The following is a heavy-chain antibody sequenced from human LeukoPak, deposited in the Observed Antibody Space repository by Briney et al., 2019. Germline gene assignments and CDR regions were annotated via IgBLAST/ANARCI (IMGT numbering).Heavy chain of an antibody. CDR3: ATDEFGAIALTMRN. D-gene: IGHD3-10*01. J-gene: IGHJ4*02. CDR1: GYTFTSYG. V-gene: IGHV1-18*01. CDR2: ISAYNGNT. Sequence: ASVKVSCKASGYTFTSYGISWVRQAPGQGLEWMGWISAYNGNTNYAQKLQGRVTMTTDTSTSTAYMELRSLRSEDTAVYYCATDEFGAIALTMRNWGQGTLVTVSS.